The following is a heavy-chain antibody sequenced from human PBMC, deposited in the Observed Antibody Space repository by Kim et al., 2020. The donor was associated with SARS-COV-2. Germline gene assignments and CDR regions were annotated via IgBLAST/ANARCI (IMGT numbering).Heavy chain of an antibody. J-gene: IGHJ6*02. CDR1: GFTVSSNY. V-gene: IGHV3-53*01. CDR2: IYSGGST. D-gene: IGHD5-18*01. CDR3: AREGLPHASYYYYGMDV. Sequence: GGSLRLSCAASGFTVSSNYMSWVRQAPGKGLEWVSVIYSGGSTYYADSVKGRLTISRDNSKNTLYLQMNSLRAEDTAVYYCAREGLPHASYYYYGMDVWGQGTTVTVSS.